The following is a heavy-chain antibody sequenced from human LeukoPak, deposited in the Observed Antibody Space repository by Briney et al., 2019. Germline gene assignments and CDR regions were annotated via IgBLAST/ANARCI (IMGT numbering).Heavy chain of an antibody. CDR3: ARLSPRRYYYGSGSYYKGLAFDY. J-gene: IGHJ4*02. CDR1: GYSISSGYY. Sequence: SETLSLTCTVSGYSISSGYYWGWIRQPPGKGLEWIGSIYHSGSTYYNPSLKSRVTISVDTSKNQFSLKLSSVTAADTAVYYCARLSPRRYYYGSGSYYKGLAFDYWGQGTLVTVSS. CDR2: IYHSGST. D-gene: IGHD3-10*01. V-gene: IGHV4-38-2*02.